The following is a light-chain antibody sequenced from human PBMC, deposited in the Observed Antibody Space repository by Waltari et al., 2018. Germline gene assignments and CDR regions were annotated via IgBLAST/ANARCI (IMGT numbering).Light chain of an antibody. Sequence: VIWMTQSPSLLSASPGDRVTITCRMSQGISTYLAWYQQKPGRAPDLLIYGASILHSGVPSRFSGSGSGTDFTLTISSLQSEDVATYYCQHYYNFPWTFGQGTTVEVK. J-gene: IGKJ1*01. CDR1: QGISTY. V-gene: IGKV1D-8*03. CDR2: GAS. CDR3: QHYYNFPWT.